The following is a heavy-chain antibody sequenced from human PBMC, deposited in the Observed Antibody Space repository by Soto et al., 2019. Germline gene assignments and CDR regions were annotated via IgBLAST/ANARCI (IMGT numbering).Heavy chain of an antibody. J-gene: IGHJ6*02. CDR3: ARDASYYSLWSGYYPSRDGMDV. Sequence: QVQVVESGGGVVQPGRSLRLSCAASGFTFSSFGMHWVRQAPGKGLEWVSLIWYDGSKKSYGDSVKGQFIISRDNSRNTVYLQMNSLRADDTAVYYCARDASYYSLWSGYYPSRDGMDVWGQGTTVTVSS. D-gene: IGHD3-3*01. CDR1: GFTFSSFG. V-gene: IGHV3-33*01. CDR2: IWYDGSKK.